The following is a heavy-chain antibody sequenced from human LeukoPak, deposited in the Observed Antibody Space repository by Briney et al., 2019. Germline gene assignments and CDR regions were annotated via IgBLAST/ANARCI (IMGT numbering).Heavy chain of an antibody. J-gene: IGHJ4*02. CDR1: GYTFTSYG. CDR2: ISAYNGNT. CDR3: ARDRLSFVAAAGSYFDY. Sequence: GASVKVSCKASGYTFTSYGISWVRQAPGQGLEWMGWISAYNGNTNYARKLQGRVTMTTDTSTSTAYMELRSLRSDDTAVYYCARDRLSFVAAAGSYFDYWGQGTLVTVSS. D-gene: IGHD6-13*01. V-gene: IGHV1-18*01.